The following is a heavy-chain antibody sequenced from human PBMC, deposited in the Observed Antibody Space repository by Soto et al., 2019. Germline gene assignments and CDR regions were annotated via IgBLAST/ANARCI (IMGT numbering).Heavy chain of an antibody. J-gene: IGHJ4*02. Sequence: GGSLRLSCAASGFTFSSYAMSWVRQAPGKGLEWVSAISGSGGSTYYADSVKGRFTISRDNSQDTLYLQMNSLRAEDTAVYYCAKVPLSKGVVSYYFDYWGQGTLVTVSS. CDR2: ISGSGGST. D-gene: IGHD2-15*01. CDR1: GFTFSSYA. V-gene: IGHV3-23*01. CDR3: AKVPLSKGVVSYYFDY.